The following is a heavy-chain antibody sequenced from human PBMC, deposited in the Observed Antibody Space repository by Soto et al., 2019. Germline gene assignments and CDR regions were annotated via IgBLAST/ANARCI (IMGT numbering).Heavy chain of an antibody. Sequence: RASVKVSCKASGGTFSSYAISWVRQAPGQGLEWMGGIIPIFGTANYAQKFQGRVTITADESTSTAYMELSSLRSEDTAVYYCARGIAAAGTYYYYGMDVWGQGTTVTVSS. J-gene: IGHJ6*02. V-gene: IGHV1-69*13. CDR3: ARGIAAAGTYYYYGMDV. D-gene: IGHD6-13*01. CDR2: IIPIFGTA. CDR1: GGTFSSYA.